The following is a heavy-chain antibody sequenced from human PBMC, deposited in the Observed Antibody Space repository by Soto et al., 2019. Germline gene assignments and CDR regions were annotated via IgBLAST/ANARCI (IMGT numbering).Heavy chain of an antibody. J-gene: IGHJ5*02. V-gene: IGHV3-30*04. CDR3: ARLLAGDQLDP. D-gene: IGHD2-2*01. Sequence: QVQLVESGGGLVRPGRSLKLSCAASGFSFTEFPIHWVRQAPGKGLEWVAAVSGDGTKQYYLGSLEGRFTVSRDNSKNMALLQMNTLRPEDTGIYYCARLLAGDQLDPWGQGTQVTVSS. CDR1: GFSFTEFP. CDR2: VSGDGTKQ.